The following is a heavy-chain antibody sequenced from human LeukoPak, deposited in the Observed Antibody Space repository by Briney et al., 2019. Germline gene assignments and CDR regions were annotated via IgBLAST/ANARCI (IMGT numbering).Heavy chain of an antibody. D-gene: IGHD3-16*01. V-gene: IGHV4-31*03. CDR2: IYYSGST. Sequence: SETLSLTCTVSGGSISSGGYYWSWIRQHPGKGLEWIGYIYYSGSTYYNPSLKSRVTISVDTSKNQFSLKLSSVTAADTAVYYRARAVRLRLGELAFFDYWGQGTLVTVSS. CDR1: GGSISSGGYY. J-gene: IGHJ4*02. CDR3: ARAVRLRLGELAFFDY.